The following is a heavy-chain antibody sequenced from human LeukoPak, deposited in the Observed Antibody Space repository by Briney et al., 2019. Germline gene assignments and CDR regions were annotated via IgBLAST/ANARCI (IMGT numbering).Heavy chain of an antibody. CDR1: GFIFSDYY. Sequence: PGGSLRLSCAASGFIFSDYYMSWIRQAPGKGLEWVAVISYETNYKYYADSVKCRFTISRDNSKNTLYLQMSSLRAEDTALYYCARSPTLYCSSSSCWGGVFDIWGQGTLVTVSS. J-gene: IGHJ3*02. CDR3: ARSPTLYCSSSSCWGGVFDI. D-gene: IGHD2-2*01. CDR2: ISYETNYK. V-gene: IGHV3-30*03.